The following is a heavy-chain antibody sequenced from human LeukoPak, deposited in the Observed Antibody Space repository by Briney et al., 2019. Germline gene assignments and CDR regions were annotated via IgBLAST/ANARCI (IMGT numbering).Heavy chain of an antibody. D-gene: IGHD5-12*01. CDR3: ARDAGNSGYDLFDY. J-gene: IGHJ4*02. Sequence: GGSLRLSCAASGFTFSRYWMTWVRQAPGKGLEWVANIKRDGSEKFYVDSVKGRFTISRDNAKNSLYLQMNSLRAEDTAVYFCARDAGNSGYDLFDYWGQGTLVTVSS. V-gene: IGHV3-7*04. CDR1: GFTFSRYW. CDR2: IKRDGSEK.